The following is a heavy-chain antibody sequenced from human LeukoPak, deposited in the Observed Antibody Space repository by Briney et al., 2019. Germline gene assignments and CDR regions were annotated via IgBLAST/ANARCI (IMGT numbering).Heavy chain of an antibody. V-gene: IGHV3-48*02. J-gene: IGHJ5*02. CDR2: ISSSSGTI. CDR1: GFTFSSYS. CDR3: VRDRAGGNSVWFDP. Sequence: PGGSLRLSCAASGFTFSSYSMDWVRQAPGKGLEWISFISSSSGTIYYADSVKGRFTISRDNAKNSLYLQMNSLRDEDTAVYYRVRDRAGGNSVWFDPWGQGTLVTVSS. D-gene: IGHD4-23*01.